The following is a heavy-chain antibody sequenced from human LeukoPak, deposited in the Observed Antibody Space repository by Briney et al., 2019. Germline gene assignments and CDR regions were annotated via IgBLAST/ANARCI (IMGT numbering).Heavy chain of an antibody. CDR1: GATFSSYA. D-gene: IGHD2-15*01. CDR2: IIPIFGTA. CDR3: ASAALGYCSGGSCPPGGY. Sequence: SVKVSCKASGATFSSYAISWVRQAPGQGLEWMGGIIPIFGTANYAQKFQGRVTITTDESTSTAYMELSSLRSEDTAVYYCASAALGYCSGGSCPPGGYWGQGTLVTVSS. J-gene: IGHJ4*02. V-gene: IGHV1-69*05.